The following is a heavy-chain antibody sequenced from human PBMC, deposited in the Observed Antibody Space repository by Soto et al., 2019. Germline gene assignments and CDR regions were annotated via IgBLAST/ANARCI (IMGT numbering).Heavy chain of an antibody. Sequence: QVQLQESGPGLVKPSETLSLTYTVSGGSISSYYWSWIRQPPGKGLEWIGYIYYSGSTNYNPSLKSRVTISVDTSKNQFSLKLSSVTAADTAVYYCARHGTYCSGGSCYSEYYFDYWGQGTLVTVSS. CDR3: ARHGTYCSGGSCYSEYYFDY. CDR1: GGSISSYY. CDR2: IYYSGST. V-gene: IGHV4-59*08. D-gene: IGHD2-15*01. J-gene: IGHJ4*02.